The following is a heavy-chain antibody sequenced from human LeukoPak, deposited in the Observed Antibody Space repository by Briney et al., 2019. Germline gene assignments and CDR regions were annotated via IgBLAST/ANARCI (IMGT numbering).Heavy chain of an antibody. Sequence: SETLSLTCAVYGGSFSGYYWSWIRQPPGKGLEGIGEINHSGGTNYNPSLTSRVTISVDTSKNQFSLKLSSVTAADTAVYYCARHSPYYYDSSGLDYWGQGTLVTVSS. CDR1: GGSFSGYY. J-gene: IGHJ4*02. V-gene: IGHV4-34*01. CDR2: INHSGGT. D-gene: IGHD3-22*01. CDR3: ARHSPYYYDSSGLDY.